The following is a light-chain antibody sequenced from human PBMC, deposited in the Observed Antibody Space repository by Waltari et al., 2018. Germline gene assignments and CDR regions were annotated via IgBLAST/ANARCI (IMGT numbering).Light chain of an antibody. CDR1: QSVLYRSSNRNY. CDR3: QQYYDTPQT. Sequence: DIVMTQSPDSLAVSLGERATINCKSSQSVLYRSSNRNYLAGYQQKSGQPPKLLIYWAFTRESGVPDRFSGGGSGTDFTLTISSLQAEDVAVYYCQQYYDTPQTFGQGTKVEIK. J-gene: IGKJ1*01. V-gene: IGKV4-1*01. CDR2: WAF.